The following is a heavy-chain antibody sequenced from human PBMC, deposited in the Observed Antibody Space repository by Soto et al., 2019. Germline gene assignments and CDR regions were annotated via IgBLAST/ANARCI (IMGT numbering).Heavy chain of an antibody. Sequence: SETLSLTCTVSGGSISSGDYYWSWIRQPPGKGLEWIGYIYYSGSTYYNPSLKSRVTISVDTSKNQFSLKLSSVTAADTAVYYCAREKRGIAARPPYYYGMDVWGQGTTVTVSS. V-gene: IGHV4-30-4*01. J-gene: IGHJ6*02. CDR2: IYYSGST. D-gene: IGHD6-6*01. CDR1: GGSISSGDYY. CDR3: AREKRGIAARPPYYYGMDV.